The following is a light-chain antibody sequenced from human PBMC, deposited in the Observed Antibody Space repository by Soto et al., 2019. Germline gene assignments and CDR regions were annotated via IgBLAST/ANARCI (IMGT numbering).Light chain of an antibody. Sequence: EIGLTQSPGTLSLSPGERATLSCRASQSVTSNYVAWYQQTPGQAPRLLFFGASIRATGIPDRFSGSGSGTDFTLTISRLEPEDSAVYHCQKYGSSPTTFGQGTRVEIK. CDR3: QKYGSSPTT. J-gene: IGKJ1*01. CDR2: GAS. V-gene: IGKV3-20*01. CDR1: QSVTSNY.